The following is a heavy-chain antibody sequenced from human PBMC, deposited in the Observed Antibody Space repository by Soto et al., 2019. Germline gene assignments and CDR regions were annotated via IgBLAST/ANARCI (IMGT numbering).Heavy chain of an antibody. CDR3: ARGRCGGDCSTYYFDY. Sequence: QVQLQQWGAGLLKPSETLSLTCAVYGGSFSGYYWSWIRQPPGKGLEWIGEINHSGSTNYNPSLKSRFTISVDTSKNQFSLKLSSVTAADTAVYYCARGRCGGDCSTYYFDYWGQGTLVTVSS. CDR2: INHSGST. J-gene: IGHJ4*02. V-gene: IGHV4-34*01. CDR1: GGSFSGYY. D-gene: IGHD2-21*02.